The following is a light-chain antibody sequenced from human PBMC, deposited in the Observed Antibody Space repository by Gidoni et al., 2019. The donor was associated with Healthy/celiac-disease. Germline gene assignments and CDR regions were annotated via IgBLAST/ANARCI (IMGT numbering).Light chain of an antibody. J-gene: IGKJ4*01. CDR1: QGISSY. Sequence: IQLTQSASSLSASVGDRVTITCRASQGISSYLAWYQQKPGKAPKLLIYAASPLQSGVPSRFSGSGSGTDFTLTINSLQPEDFATYYCQQLNSYRTFGGGTKVEIK. CDR2: AAS. V-gene: IGKV1-9*01. CDR3: QQLNSYRT.